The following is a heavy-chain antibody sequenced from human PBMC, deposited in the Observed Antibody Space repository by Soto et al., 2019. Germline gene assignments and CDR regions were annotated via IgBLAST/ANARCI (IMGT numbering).Heavy chain of an antibody. CDR1: GFTFSRSA. Sequence: EVQLAESGGGLVQPGGSLKLSCAASGFTFSRSALHWVRQASGKGLEWVGRIRSKVNNYATAYAESVEGRFTIFRDDSENTAYLQMNSLKTEDTAVYYCTNQAVAAGYWGQGTLVTVSS. J-gene: IGHJ4*02. V-gene: IGHV3-73*02. CDR3: TNQAVAAGY. CDR2: IRSKVNNYAT. D-gene: IGHD6-19*01.